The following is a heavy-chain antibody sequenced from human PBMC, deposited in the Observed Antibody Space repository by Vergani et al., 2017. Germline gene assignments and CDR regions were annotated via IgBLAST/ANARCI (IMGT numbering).Heavy chain of an antibody. Sequence: QVQLEESGGGVVQPGRSLRLSCAGSGFTLSSHAMHWVRQAPGKGLEWVAFIWYDGSKEYYADSVKGRFTISRDNSKNTLYLQMNSLRAEDTAVYYCARGPLPAAMDYYYMDVWGKGTTVTVSS. V-gene: IGHV3-33*01. D-gene: IGHD2-2*01. CDR1: GFTLSSHA. CDR3: ARGPLPAAMDYYYMDV. CDR2: IWYDGSKE. J-gene: IGHJ6*03.